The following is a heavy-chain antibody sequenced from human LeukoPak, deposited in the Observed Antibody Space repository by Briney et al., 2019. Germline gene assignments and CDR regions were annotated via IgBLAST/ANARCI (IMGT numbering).Heavy chain of an antibody. D-gene: IGHD6-19*01. Sequence: GGSLRLSCAASGFTFSSYAMSWVRQAPGKGLEWVSAISGTGGSTYYADSVKGRFTISRDNSKNTLYLQMNSLRAEDTAVYYCAKAGSSGWYGVYFDYWGQGTLVTVSS. CDR2: ISGTGGST. CDR1: GFTFSSYA. J-gene: IGHJ4*02. CDR3: AKAGSSGWYGVYFDY. V-gene: IGHV3-23*01.